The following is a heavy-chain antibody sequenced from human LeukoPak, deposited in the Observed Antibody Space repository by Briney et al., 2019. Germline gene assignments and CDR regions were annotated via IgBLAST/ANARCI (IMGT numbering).Heavy chain of an antibody. D-gene: IGHD2-2*01. J-gene: IGHJ5*02. V-gene: IGHV1-69*10. Sequence: ASVKVSCKASGGTFSSYAISWVRQAPGQGLEWKGWIIPIFGIANYAQKFQGRVTITADKSTSTAYMELSSLRSEDTAVYYCAREKGDIVVVPAARSWFDPWGQGTLVTVSS. CDR3: AREKGDIVVVPAARSWFDP. CDR1: GGTFSSYA. CDR2: IIPIFGIA.